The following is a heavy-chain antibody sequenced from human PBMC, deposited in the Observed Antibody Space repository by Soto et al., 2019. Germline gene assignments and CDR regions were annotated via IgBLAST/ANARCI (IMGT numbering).Heavy chain of an antibody. CDR1: GFNFSDHY. D-gene: IGHD6-19*01. CDR3: ARHTSGWHYYDY. V-gene: IGHV3-11*06. Sequence: QVQLVESGGGLVKPGGSLRLSCAASGFNFSDHYMNWVRQAPGKGLEWVSYISGSSRYTNFADSVKGRFTIPRDNAKNSLYLQMNSLRVEDTAVYYCARHTSGWHYYDYWGQGTPVTVSS. J-gene: IGHJ4*02. CDR2: ISGSSRYT.